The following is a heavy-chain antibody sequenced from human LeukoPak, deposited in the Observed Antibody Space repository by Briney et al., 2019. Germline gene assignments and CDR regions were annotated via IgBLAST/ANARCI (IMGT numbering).Heavy chain of an antibody. CDR3: ARVDLSMSFDY. J-gene: IGHJ4*02. CDR2: IYYSGST. CDR1: GGSISSYY. Sequence: KPSETLSLTCTVSGGSISSYYWSWIRQPPGKGLEWIGYIYYSGSTNYNPSLKSRVTISVDTSKNQFSLKLSSVTAADTAVYYCARVDLSMSFDYWGQGTLVTVSS. V-gene: IGHV4-59*01. D-gene: IGHD2-8*01.